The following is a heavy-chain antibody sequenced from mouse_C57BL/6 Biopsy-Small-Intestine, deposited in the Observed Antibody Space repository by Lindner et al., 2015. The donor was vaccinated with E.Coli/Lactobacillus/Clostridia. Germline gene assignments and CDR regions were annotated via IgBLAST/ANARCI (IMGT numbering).Heavy chain of an antibody. CDR2: IYPYNGVS. D-gene: IGHD4-1*01. V-gene: IGHV1-31*01. Sequence: VQLQESGPELVKPGASVKLSCKASGYSFTGYYMHWVKQSHGNILDWIGYIYPYNGVSSYNQKFKGKATLTADKSSSTAYMQLSSLTSEDSAVYFCASWGNFDYWGQGTTLTVSS. CDR1: GYSFTGYY. J-gene: IGHJ2*01. CDR3: ASWGNFDY.